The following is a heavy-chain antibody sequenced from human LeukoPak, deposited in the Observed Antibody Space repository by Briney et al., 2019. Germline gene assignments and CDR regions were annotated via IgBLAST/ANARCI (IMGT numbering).Heavy chain of an antibody. V-gene: IGHV2-70*11. D-gene: IGHD4-17*01. J-gene: IGHJ3*02. CDR3: ARLTTVQGAFDI. CDR1: GFSLSTSGMC. Sequence: SGPALVKPTQTLTLTCTFSGFSLSTSGMCVSRIRQPPGKALEWLARIDWDDDKYYSTSLKTRLTISKDTSKNQVVLTMTNMDPVDTATYYCARLTTVQGAFDIWGQGTMVTVSS. CDR2: IDWDDDK.